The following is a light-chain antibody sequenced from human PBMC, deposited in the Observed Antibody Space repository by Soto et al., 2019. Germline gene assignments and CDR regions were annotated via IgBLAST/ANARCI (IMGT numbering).Light chain of an antibody. CDR1: SSNIGAGYD. V-gene: IGLV1-40*01. J-gene: IGLJ7*01. CDR3: QSYDTSLSGVI. CDR2: DNT. Sequence: QYVLTQPPSVAGGPGQRVTISCTGSSSNIGAGYDVHWYQQLPGTAPKLLIYDNTIRSSGVPDRFSGSKSGASASLAITGLQAEDEADYYCQSYDTSLSGVIFGGGTQLTVL.